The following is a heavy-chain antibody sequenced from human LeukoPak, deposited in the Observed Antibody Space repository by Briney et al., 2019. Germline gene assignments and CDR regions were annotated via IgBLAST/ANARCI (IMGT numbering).Heavy chain of an antibody. CDR1: GGSISYYY. D-gene: IGHD4-17*01. J-gene: IGHJ6*02. Sequence: SETLSLTCTVSGGSISYYYWRWIRQSPGKGLEWIGYIYYSGTTDYNPSLKSRVTISVDTSKNQFSLQLRSVTAADTAVYYCAREDPQTTVPEGMDVWGQGTTVTVSS. V-gene: IGHV4-59*01. CDR2: IYYSGTT. CDR3: AREDPQTTVPEGMDV.